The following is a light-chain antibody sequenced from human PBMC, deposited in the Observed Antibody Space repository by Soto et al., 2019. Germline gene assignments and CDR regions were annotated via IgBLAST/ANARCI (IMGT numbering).Light chain of an antibody. V-gene: IGKV3-20*01. CDR2: GAS. J-gene: IGKJ2*01. CDR1: QVIGSRY. CDR3: QQFGSSIPHT. Sequence: EIVMTQSPGTLSLSPGERATISCRASQVIGSRYLAWYHQKSGQAPRLLIYGASSRATGIPDRFGGSVSGTDFNLTISRLVPEDFGVYYCQQFGSSIPHTFGHGTKMESK.